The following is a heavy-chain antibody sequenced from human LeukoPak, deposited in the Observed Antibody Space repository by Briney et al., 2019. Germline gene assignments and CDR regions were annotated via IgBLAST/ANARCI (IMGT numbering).Heavy chain of an antibody. V-gene: IGHV4-59*08. CDR3: VGHYYYGSGSGQSRFDY. J-gene: IGHJ4*02. CDR1: GGSISSYY. CDR2: IYYSGST. Sequence: PSETLSLTCTVSGGSISSYYWSWIRQPPGKGLEWIGYIYYSGSTNYNPSLKSRVTISVDTSKNQFSLKLSSVTAADTAVYYCVGHYYYGSGSGQSRFDYWGQGTLVAVSS. D-gene: IGHD3-10*01.